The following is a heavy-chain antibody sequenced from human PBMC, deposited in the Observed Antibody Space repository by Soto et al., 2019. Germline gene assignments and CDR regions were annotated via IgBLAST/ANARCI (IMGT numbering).Heavy chain of an antibody. Sequence: EVQVVESGGDLVQPGGSLRLSCAASGFTVSDDYMNWVRQAPGKGLEWVSVIYRGGGRYYADSVKGRFTISRDNYKNMVYLQMNSLRAEDTAVYYCARDPGDRNGMSVWGQGTTVTVSS. J-gene: IGHJ6*02. CDR3: ARDPGDRNGMSV. D-gene: IGHD1-26*01. V-gene: IGHV3-66*01. CDR2: IYRGGGR. CDR1: GFTVSDDY.